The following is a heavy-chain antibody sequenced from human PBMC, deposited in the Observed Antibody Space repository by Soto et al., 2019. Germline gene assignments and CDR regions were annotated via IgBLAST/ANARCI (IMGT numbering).Heavy chain of an antibody. D-gene: IGHD3-22*01. V-gene: IGHV4-59*08. Sequence: SETLSLTCTVGSISTDDWNWIRQSPGKGLEWIGYIYYIGRTNYNPSLKSRLTMSIDTSRNQFSLKLSSVTAADTAVYYCARRLYYDSSGFEGGGMDVWGQGTTVTVSS. CDR3: ARRLYYDSSGFEGGGMDV. CDR1: SISTDD. J-gene: IGHJ6*02. CDR2: IYYIGRT.